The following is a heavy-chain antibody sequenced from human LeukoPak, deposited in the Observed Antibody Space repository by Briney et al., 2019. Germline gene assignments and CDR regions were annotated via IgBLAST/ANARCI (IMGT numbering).Heavy chain of an antibody. CDR2: IRYDGSQK. J-gene: IGHJ4*02. D-gene: IGHD2-15*01. CDR3: ARLRGSTYFEY. Sequence: PGGSLRLSCAASGFSLSSYWMSWVRQAPGKGLELVANIRYDGSQKYYVDSVKGRFTISSDSPTNSLFLQMNSLRAEDTAVYYCARLRGSTYFEYWGQGTLVTVSS. CDR1: GFSLSSYW. V-gene: IGHV3-7*01.